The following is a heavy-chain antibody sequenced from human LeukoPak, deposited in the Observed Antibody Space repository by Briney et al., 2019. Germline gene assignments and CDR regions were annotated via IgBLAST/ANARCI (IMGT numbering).Heavy chain of an antibody. D-gene: IGHD3-10*01. V-gene: IGHV4-59*01. CDR3: ARDSPEYGSGAFSWFDL. CDR2: IYYTGST. Sequence: SETLSLTCTVPGGTISSYYWSWIRQPPGKGLEWIGYIYYTGSTDYNPSLKSRVTISVDTSKNQFSLKLTSVTAADTAVYYCARDSPEYGSGAFSWFDLWGQGTLVTVSS. CDR1: GGTISSYY. J-gene: IGHJ5*02.